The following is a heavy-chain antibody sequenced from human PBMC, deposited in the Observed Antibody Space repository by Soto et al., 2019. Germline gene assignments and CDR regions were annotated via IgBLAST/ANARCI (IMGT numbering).Heavy chain of an antibody. J-gene: IGHJ3*02. V-gene: IGHV1-2*02. CDR1: GYPVTAYY. CDR2: INPATGAA. CDR3: ARGGGVGVAGSAAFDM. Sequence: QLHLVQSGAVVKKPGASVTVSCSASGYPVTAYYMHWVRQAPGRGLEWMGGINPATGAAKYTQTFQGRGTMTRDTSTRKVFMELSGLTSEDTAVFYCARGGGVGVAGSAAFDMWGQGTLVTVSS. D-gene: IGHD3-3*01.